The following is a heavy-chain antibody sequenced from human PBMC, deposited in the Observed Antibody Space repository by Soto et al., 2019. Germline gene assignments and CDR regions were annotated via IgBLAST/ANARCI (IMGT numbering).Heavy chain of an antibody. CDR3: ARGRGYSGDDHYYYFDMDV. CDR2: SIPIFGTA. CDR1: GGTVNNYP. J-gene: IGHJ6*02. D-gene: IGHD5-12*01. Sequence: QVQLVQSGAEVKKPASSVKVSCKASGGTVNNYPITWVRQAPGEGLEWMGGSIPIFGTANYAQNFQGRVTISVDESTSTAYMELSSLRSEDTAVYYCARGRGYSGDDHYYYFDMDVWGQGTTVTVSS. V-gene: IGHV1-69*01.